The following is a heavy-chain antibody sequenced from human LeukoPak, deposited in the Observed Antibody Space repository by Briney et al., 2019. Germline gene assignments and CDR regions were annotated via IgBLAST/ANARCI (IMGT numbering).Heavy chain of an antibody. CDR2: IYYSGST. CDR3: ARGGSGSYSYWFDP. Sequence: SETLSLTCTVSGGSISSGGYYWSWTRQYPGKGLEWIGYIYYSGSTYYNPSLKSRVTISVDTSKNQFSLKLSSVTAADTAVYYCARGGSGSYSYWFDPWGQGTLVTVSS. D-gene: IGHD3-10*01. V-gene: IGHV4-31*03. CDR1: GGSISSGGYY. J-gene: IGHJ5*02.